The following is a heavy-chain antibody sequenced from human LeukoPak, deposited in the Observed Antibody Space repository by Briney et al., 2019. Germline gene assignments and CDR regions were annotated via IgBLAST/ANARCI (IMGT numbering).Heavy chain of an antibody. Sequence: ASVTVSCKASGYTFTSYDINWVRQAPGQGLEWMGWMNPNSGNTGYAQKFQGRVTMTRNTSISTAYMELSSLRSEDTAVYYCARGLLSTGAKNPWGQGTLVTVSS. CDR2: MNPNSGNT. D-gene: IGHD2-15*01. V-gene: IGHV1-8*01. J-gene: IGHJ5*02. CDR1: GYTFTSYD. CDR3: ARGLLSTGAKNP.